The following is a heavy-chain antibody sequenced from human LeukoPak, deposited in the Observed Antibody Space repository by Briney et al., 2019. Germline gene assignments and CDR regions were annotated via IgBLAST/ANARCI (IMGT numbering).Heavy chain of an antibody. V-gene: IGHV3-48*01. CDR1: GFTFSSYG. Sequence: GGSLRLSCAASGFTFSSYGVTWVRQAPGKGLEWVSYISSSSSTIYYADSVKGRFTISRDNAKNSLYLQLNSLRAEETALYHSARVRYYYDSSGYHDAFDIWGQGTVVTVSS. J-gene: IGHJ3*02. CDR3: ARVRYYYDSSGYHDAFDI. D-gene: IGHD3-22*01. CDR2: ISSSSSTI.